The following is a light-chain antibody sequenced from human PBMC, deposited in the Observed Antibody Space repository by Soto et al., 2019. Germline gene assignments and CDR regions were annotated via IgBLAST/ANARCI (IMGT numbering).Light chain of an antibody. CDR1: QSINNL. J-gene: IGKJ4*01. CDR2: DVS. Sequence: DVQMTQSPSTLSASVGDRVTITCRASQSINNLLAWYQQKPGKAPKFLIYDVSTLESGVPSRFSGRKVGTQFILTIDSLQPEDFATYYCQQVKSYTRPFGGG. V-gene: IGKV1-5*01. CDR3: QQVKSYTRP.